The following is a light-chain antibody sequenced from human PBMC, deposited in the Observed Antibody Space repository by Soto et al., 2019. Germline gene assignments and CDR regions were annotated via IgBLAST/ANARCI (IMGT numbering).Light chain of an antibody. CDR3: CSYGGYFWV. CDR2: DVT. V-gene: IGLV2-11*01. Sequence: QSVLTQPRSVSGSPGQSVTISCTGTSSDVGGYDYVSWFQHHPGKVPKLMIYDVTKRPSGVPDRFSASKSGNTASLTISGLQAEDEAGYYCCSYGGYFWVFGGGTKLTVL. CDR1: SSDVGGYDY. J-gene: IGLJ3*02.